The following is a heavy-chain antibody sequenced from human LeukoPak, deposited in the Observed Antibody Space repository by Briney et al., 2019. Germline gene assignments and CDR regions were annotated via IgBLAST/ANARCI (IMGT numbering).Heavy chain of an antibody. CDR1: GFAFSDDS. Sequence: GGSLRLSCVASGFAFSDDSMNWVRQPPGKGLEWVSSISSTSKYIYYADSVKGRFTISRDNAKSSLFLQMNNLRVDDSAVYYCAREYTAMAYDYWGQGNLVTVSS. CDR3: AREYTAMAYDY. V-gene: IGHV3-21*01. J-gene: IGHJ4*02. D-gene: IGHD5-18*01. CDR2: ISSTSKYI.